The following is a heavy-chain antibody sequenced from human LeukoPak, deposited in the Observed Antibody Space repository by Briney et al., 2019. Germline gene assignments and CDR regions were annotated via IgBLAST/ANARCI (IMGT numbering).Heavy chain of an antibody. J-gene: IGHJ6*02. CDR2: ISGDGGST. V-gene: IGHV3-43*02. D-gene: IGHD6-19*01. Sequence: PGGSLRLSCAAPGLITDDYAIHWVRQAPGKGLEWVSLISGDGGSTYYADSVKGRFTISRDNSKNSLYLQMNSLRTEDTALYYCAKTDKPNPNSSGWYVSYYYYGMDVWGQGTTVTVSS. CDR1: GLITDDYA. CDR3: AKTDKPNPNSSGWYVSYYYYGMDV.